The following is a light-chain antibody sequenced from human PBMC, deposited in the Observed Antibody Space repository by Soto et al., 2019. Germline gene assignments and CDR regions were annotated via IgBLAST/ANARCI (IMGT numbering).Light chain of an antibody. J-gene: IGKJ1*01. CDR3: QHYNSYSEA. CDR2: KAS. V-gene: IGKV1-5*03. Sequence: MQITQSPFTLSGSVAERVTITCRASQTISSWLAWYQQKPGKAPKLLIYKASTLKSGVPSRFSGSGSGTEFTLTISSLQPDDFTTYYCQHYNSYSEAFGQGTNVDIK. CDR1: QTISSW.